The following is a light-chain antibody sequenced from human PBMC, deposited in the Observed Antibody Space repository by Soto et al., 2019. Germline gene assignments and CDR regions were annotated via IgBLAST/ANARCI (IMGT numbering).Light chain of an antibody. CDR1: QSVSSN. J-gene: IGKJ1*01. CDR2: GAS. V-gene: IGKV3-15*01. Sequence: EIVLTQSPGTLSLTPGERATLSCRASQSVSSNLAWYQQKPGQAPRLPIYGASTRATGIPARFSGSGSGTEFTLTISSLQSEDFAVYYCQQYNNWPRTFGQGTKV. CDR3: QQYNNWPRT.